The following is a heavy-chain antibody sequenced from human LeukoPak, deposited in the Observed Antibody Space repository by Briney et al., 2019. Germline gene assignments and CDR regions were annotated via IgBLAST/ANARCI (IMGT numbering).Heavy chain of an antibody. D-gene: IGHD5-12*01. CDR2: IYYSGST. CDR1: GGSISSYY. V-gene: IGHV4-59*08. CDR3: ARLGGYSGYDFFDY. Sequence: PSETLSLTCTVSGGSISSYYWSWIRQPPGKGLEWIGYIYYSGSTNYNPSPKSRVTISVDTSKNQFSLKLSSVTAADTAVYYCARLGGYSGYDFFDYWGQGTLVTVSS. J-gene: IGHJ4*02.